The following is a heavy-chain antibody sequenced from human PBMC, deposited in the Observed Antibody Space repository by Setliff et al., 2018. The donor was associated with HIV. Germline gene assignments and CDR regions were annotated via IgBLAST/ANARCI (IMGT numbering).Heavy chain of an antibody. J-gene: IGHJ3*02. V-gene: IGHV5-51*01. CDR2: IYPGDSDT. CDR3: ARHTIDISLLVVQDPGPFDI. D-gene: IGHD3-10*01. Sequence: GESLKISCKGSGYSFTSYWIGWVRQMPGKGLEWMGIIYPGDSDTRYSPSFQGQVTISADKSISTAYLQWSSLQASDTAMYYCARHTIDISLLVVQDPGPFDIWGRGTMVTVSS. CDR1: GYSFTSYW.